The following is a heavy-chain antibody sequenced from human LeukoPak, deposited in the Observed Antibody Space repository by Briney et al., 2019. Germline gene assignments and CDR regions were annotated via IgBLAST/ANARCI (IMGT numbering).Heavy chain of an antibody. D-gene: IGHD2-2*01. CDR3: AKAPSSGYCSSTSCYYES. Sequence: QPGGSLRLSCAASGFTFRNYDMSWVRQAPGKGLEWVSAISDNGGSTYYADSVKGRFTISRDNSKNTLYLQMNSLGGDDTAVYHCAKAPSSGYCSSTSCYYESWGQGTLVTVSS. CDR1: GFTFRNYD. V-gene: IGHV3-23*01. J-gene: IGHJ4*02. CDR2: ISDNGGST.